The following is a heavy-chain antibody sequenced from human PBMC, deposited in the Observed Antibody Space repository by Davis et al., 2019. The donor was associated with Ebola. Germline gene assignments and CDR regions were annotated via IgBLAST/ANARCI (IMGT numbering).Heavy chain of an antibody. J-gene: IGHJ5*02. D-gene: IGHD3-22*01. V-gene: IGHV1-46*01. CDR2: INPSGGST. CDR3: ARVYYYERFDP. CDR1: GYTFTSYD. Sequence: ASVKVSCKASGYTFTSYDINWVRQAPGQGLEWMGIINPSGGSTSYAQKFQGRVTMTTDTSTSTAYMELRSLRSDDTAVYYCARVYYYERFDPWGQGTLVTVSS.